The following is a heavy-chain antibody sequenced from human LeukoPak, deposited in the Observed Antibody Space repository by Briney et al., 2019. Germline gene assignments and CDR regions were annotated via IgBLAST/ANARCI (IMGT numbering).Heavy chain of an antibody. CDR2: ISAYNGNT. D-gene: IGHD3-3*01. V-gene: IGHV1-18*04. CDR1: GYTFTSYG. CDR3: VSDSRMEWPNPGGWFDP. J-gene: IGHJ5*02. Sequence: ASVKVSCKASGYTFTSYGISWVRQAPGQGLEWMGWISAYNGNTNYAQKLQGRVTMTTDTSTSTAYMELRSLRSDDTAVYYCVSDSRMEWPNPGGWFDPWGQGTLVTVSS.